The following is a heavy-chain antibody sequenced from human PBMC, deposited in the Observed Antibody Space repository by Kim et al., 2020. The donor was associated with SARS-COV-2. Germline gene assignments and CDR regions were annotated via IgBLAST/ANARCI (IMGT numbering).Heavy chain of an antibody. CDR1: GGSFSGYY. D-gene: IGHD6-13*01. J-gene: IGHJ2*01. CDR2: INHSGST. V-gene: IGHV4-34*01. CDR3: ARGVEQQLGYFDL. Sequence: SETLSLTCAVYGGSFSGYYWSWIRQPPGKGLEWIGEINHSGSTNYNPSPKSRVTISVDTAKNQFSLKLSSVTAADTAVYYCARGVEQQLGYFDLWGRGTLVTVSS.